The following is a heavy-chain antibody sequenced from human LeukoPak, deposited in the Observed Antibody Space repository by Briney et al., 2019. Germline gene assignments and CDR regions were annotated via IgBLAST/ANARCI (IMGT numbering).Heavy chain of an antibody. J-gene: IGHJ4*02. Sequence: GGSLRLSCAASGFTFSTSGMHWVRQAPGKGLEWVAFIRYDGSTKSYADSVKGRFTISRDNSKNTLFLQMNSLRVEDTAVYYCARFPTVTTLFDYWGQGTLVTVSS. CDR3: ARFPTVTTLFDY. CDR1: GFTFSTSG. CDR2: IRYDGSTK. V-gene: IGHV3-30*02. D-gene: IGHD4-17*01.